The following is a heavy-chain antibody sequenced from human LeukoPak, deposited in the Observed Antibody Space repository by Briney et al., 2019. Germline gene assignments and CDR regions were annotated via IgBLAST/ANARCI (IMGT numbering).Heavy chain of an antibody. V-gene: IGHV1-18*01. CDR2: ISAYNGNT. J-gene: IGHJ6*02. CDR3: AREFDMVRGVIPVYSGMDV. CDR1: GYTFTSYG. Sequence: ASVTVSCKASGYTFTSYGISWVRQAPGEGLEWMGWISAYNGNTNYAQKLQGRVTMTTDTSTSTAYMELRSLRSDDTAVYYCAREFDMVRGVIPVYSGMDVWGQRTTVTVSS. D-gene: IGHD3-10*01.